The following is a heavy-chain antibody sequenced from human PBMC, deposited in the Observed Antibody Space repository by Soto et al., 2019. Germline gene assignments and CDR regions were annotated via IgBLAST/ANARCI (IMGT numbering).Heavy chain of an antibody. CDR1: GFTFSSYA. Sequence: PGGSLRLSXAASGFTFSSYAMSWVRQAPGKGLEWVSAISGSGGSTYYADSVKGRFTISRDNSKNTLYLQMNSLRAEDTAVYYCAKDGGSYYFIDYWGQGTLVTVSS. J-gene: IGHJ4*02. V-gene: IGHV3-23*01. D-gene: IGHD1-26*01. CDR2: ISGSGGST. CDR3: AKDGGSYYFIDY.